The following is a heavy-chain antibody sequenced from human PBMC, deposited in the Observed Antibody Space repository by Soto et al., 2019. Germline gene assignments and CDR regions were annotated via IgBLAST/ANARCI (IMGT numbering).Heavy chain of an antibody. J-gene: IGHJ4*02. V-gene: IGHV1-69*05. D-gene: IGHD6-13*01. CDR2: IIPINGTT. Sequence: ASVKVSCKASGGTFSSYAISWVRQAPGQGLEWMGGIIPINGTTKYAQKFQGRVTITRDTSASTADMEPSSLRSEDTAVYYCARGSEPAYSSWYVNGDYWGQGTPVTVSS. CDR1: GGTFSSYA. CDR3: ARGSEPAYSSWYVNGDY.